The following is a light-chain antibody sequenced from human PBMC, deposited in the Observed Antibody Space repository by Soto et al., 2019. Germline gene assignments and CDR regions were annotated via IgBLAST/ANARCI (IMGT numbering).Light chain of an antibody. J-gene: IGLJ1*01. V-gene: IGLV2-11*01. CDR3: CSYAGSYTYI. Sequence: ALTQPRSVSGSPGQSVTISCTGTSSDIGGYNYVSWYQQHPGKAPKLMIYDVSKRPSGVPDRFSGSKSGNTASLTISGLQAEDEADYYCCSYAGSYTYIFGTGTKVTVL. CDR2: DVS. CDR1: SSDIGGYNY.